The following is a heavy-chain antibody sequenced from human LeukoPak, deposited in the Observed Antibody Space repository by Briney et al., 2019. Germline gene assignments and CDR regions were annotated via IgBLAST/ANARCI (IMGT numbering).Heavy chain of an antibody. V-gene: IGHV4-59*01. CDR2: IYYSGST. CDR1: GGSISSYY. Sequence: RSSETLSLTCTVSGGSISSYYWSWIRQPPGKGLEWIGNIYYSGSTNYNPSLKSRVTISVDTSKNQFSLKLSSVTAADTAVYYCARVLEGYSSGWYEGADAFDIWGQGTMVTVSS. CDR3: ARVLEGYSSGWYEGADAFDI. J-gene: IGHJ3*02. D-gene: IGHD6-19*01.